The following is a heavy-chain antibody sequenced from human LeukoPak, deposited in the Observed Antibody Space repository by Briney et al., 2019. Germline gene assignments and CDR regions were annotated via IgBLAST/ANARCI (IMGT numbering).Heavy chain of an antibody. CDR2: ISSSSSTI. J-gene: IGHJ3*02. Sequence: PGGSLRLSCAASGFTFSSYSMNWVRQAPGKGLEWVSYISSSSSTIYYADSVKGRFTISRDNAKNSLYLQMNSLRAEDTAVYYCARESGYYLGNSAFDIWGQGTMVTVSS. CDR3: ARESGYYLGNSAFDI. D-gene: IGHD3-22*01. CDR1: GFTFSSYS. V-gene: IGHV3-48*01.